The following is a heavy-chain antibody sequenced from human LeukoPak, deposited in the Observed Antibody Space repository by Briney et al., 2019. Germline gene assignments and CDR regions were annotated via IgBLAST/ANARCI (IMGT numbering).Heavy chain of an antibody. D-gene: IGHD2-2*02. CDR2: IWYDGSNK. CDR3: AKDRGYCSSTSCYTGHYFDY. Sequence: GGSLRLSCAASGFTFSSYGMHWVRQAPGKGLEWVAVIWYDGSNKYYADSVKGRFTISRDNSKNTLYLQMNSLRAEDTAVYYCAKDRGYCSSTSCYTGHYFDYWGQGTLVTVSS. CDR1: GFTFSSYG. V-gene: IGHV3-33*06. J-gene: IGHJ4*02.